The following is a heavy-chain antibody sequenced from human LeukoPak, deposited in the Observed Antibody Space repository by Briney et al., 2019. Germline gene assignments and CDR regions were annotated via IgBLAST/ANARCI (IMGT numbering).Heavy chain of an antibody. Sequence: GGSLRLSCAASGFTFDDYGMSWVRQAPGKGLEWVSGINWNGGSTGYADPVKGRFTISRDNAKNSLYLQMNSLRAEDTAVYYCAREEAIAAGGTFFDYWGQGTLVTVSS. J-gene: IGHJ4*02. CDR3: AREEAIAAGGTFFDY. CDR2: INWNGGST. D-gene: IGHD6-13*01. CDR1: GFTFDDYG. V-gene: IGHV3-20*04.